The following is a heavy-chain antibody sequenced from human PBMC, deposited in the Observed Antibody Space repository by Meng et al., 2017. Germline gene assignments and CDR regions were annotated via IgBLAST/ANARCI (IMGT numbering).Heavy chain of an antibody. D-gene: IGHD3-16*01. CDR2: INHSGST. V-gene: IGHV4-34*01. CDR1: GGSFSGYY. J-gene: IGHJ4*02. CDR3: ARGRGSWGY. Sequence: QVHLQQWGAGLLKPSETLPLTCAVYGGSFSGYYWSWIRQPPGKGLEWIGEINHSGSTNYNPSLKSRVTISVDTSKNQFSLKLSSVTAADTAVYYCARGRGSWGYWGQGTLVTVSS.